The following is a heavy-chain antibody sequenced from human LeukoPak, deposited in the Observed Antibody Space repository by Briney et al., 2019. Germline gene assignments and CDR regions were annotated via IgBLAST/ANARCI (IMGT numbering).Heavy chain of an antibody. CDR1: GGSLSGYY. V-gene: IGHV4-34*01. CDR2: INHSGST. CDR3: ARARYYYGMDV. Sequence: SETLSLTCAVYGGSLSGYYWSWIRQPPGKGLEWIGEINHSGSTNYNPSLKSRVTISVDTSKNQFSLKLSSVTAADTAVYYCARARYYYGMDVWGQGTTVTVSS. J-gene: IGHJ6*02.